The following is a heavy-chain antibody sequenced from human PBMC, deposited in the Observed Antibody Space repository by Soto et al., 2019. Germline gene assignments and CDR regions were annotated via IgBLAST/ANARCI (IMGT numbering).Heavy chain of an antibody. CDR3: ARAQTWTRDIVFYPDAFDI. CDR1: GFTFSSYW. D-gene: IGHD2-15*01. CDR2: IKQDGSEK. V-gene: IGHV3-7*01. Sequence: PGGSLRLSCAASGFTFSSYWMSWVRQAPGKGLEWVANIKQDGSEKYYVDSVKGRFTISRDNAKNSLYLQMNSLRAEDTAVCYCARAQTWTRDIVFYPDAFDIWGQGTMVTVSS. J-gene: IGHJ3*02.